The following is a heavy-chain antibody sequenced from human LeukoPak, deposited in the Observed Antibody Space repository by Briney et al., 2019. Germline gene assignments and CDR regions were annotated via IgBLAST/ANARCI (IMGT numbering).Heavy chain of an antibody. CDR2: INPNSGGT. V-gene: IGHV1-2*02. D-gene: IGHD6-6*01. Sequence: ASVKVSCKASGYTFSDYYMHWVRQAPGQGLEWMGWINPNSGGTNYAQKFQGRVTMTRDTSISTAYMELSRLRSDDTAVYYCARDWEYSSSSGGPNYWGQGTLVTVSS. J-gene: IGHJ4*02. CDR1: GYTFSDYY. CDR3: ARDWEYSSSSGGPNY.